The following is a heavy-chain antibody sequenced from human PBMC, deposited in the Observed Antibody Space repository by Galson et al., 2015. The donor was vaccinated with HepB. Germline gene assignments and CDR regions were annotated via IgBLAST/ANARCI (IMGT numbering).Heavy chain of an antibody. CDR2: IYSGGST. J-gene: IGHJ4*02. CDR1: GFTVSSNY. CDR3: ARDLRGVQYYFDY. V-gene: IGHV3-53*01. D-gene: IGHD3-10*01. Sequence: SLRLSCAASGFTVSSNYMSWVRQAPGKGLEWVSVIYSGGSTYYADSVKGRFTISRDNSKNTLYLQMNSLRAEDTAVYYCARDLRGVQYYFDYWGQGTLVTASS.